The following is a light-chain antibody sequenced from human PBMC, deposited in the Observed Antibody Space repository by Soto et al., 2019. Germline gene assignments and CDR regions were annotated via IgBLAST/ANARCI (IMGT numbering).Light chain of an antibody. J-gene: IGLJ1*01. CDR3: CSYAGSYTYV. Sequence: QSALTQPRSVSGSPGQSVTISCTGTSSDVGTYNYVSWYQQCPGKAPKRMIYDVSKRSLGVPDRFSGSKSGNTASLTISGLQAEDEADYYCCSYAGSYTYVFGTGTKLTVL. CDR2: DVS. V-gene: IGLV2-11*01. CDR1: SSDVGTYNY.